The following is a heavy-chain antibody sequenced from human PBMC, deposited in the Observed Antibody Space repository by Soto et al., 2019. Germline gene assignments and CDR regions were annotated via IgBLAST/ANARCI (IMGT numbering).Heavy chain of an antibody. CDR1: GGSISSSNYY. D-gene: IGHD3-10*01. V-gene: IGHV4-39*01. CDR3: AGRITMVRGVINN. CDR2: IYYSGST. Sequence: SETLSLTCTVSGGSISSSNYYWGWIRQPPGKGLEWIGSIYYSGSTYYNPSLKSRVTISVDTSKNQFSLKLSSVTAADTAVYYCAGRITMVRGVINNWGQGTLVTVSS. J-gene: IGHJ4*02.